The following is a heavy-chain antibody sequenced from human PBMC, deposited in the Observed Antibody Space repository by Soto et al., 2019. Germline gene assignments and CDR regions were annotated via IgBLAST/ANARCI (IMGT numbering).Heavy chain of an antibody. CDR3: ARSGYSYGPNPLLY. V-gene: IGHV4-31*03. CDR2: IYYSGST. Sequence: QVQLQESGPGLVKPSQTLSLTCTVSGGSISSGGYYWSWIRQHPGKGLEWIGYIYYSGSTYYNPSLKSRVTISVDTSKNQFSLKVSSVTAADRAVYYCARSGYSYGPNPLLYWGQGTLVTVSS. CDR1: GGSISSGGYY. D-gene: IGHD5-18*01. J-gene: IGHJ4*02.